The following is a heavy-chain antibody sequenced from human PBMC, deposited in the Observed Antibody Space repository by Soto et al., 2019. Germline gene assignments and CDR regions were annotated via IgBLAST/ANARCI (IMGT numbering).Heavy chain of an antibody. CDR1: GCSISSSNW. CDR2: IYHSGST. CDR3: AREKLGYCSGGSCYRSHYYYHYRMAV. V-gene: IGHV4-4*02. J-gene: IGHJ6*02. D-gene: IGHD2-15*01. Sequence: SETLSLTCAVSGCSISSSNWWSWFRQPPGKGLEWIGEIYHSGSTNYNPSLKSRVTISVDKSKNQFSLKLSSVTAADTAVYYCAREKLGYCSGGSCYRSHYYYHYRMAVWGQVTTVTVSS.